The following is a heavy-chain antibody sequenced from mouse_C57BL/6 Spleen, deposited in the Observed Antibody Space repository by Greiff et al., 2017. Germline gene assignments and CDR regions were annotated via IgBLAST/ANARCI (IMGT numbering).Heavy chain of an antibody. CDR3: ARKRDYYGSRPYYAMNY. CDR1: GYTFTGYW. CDR2: ILPGSGST. D-gene: IGHD1-1*01. Sequence: VQLQQSGAELMKPGASVKLSCKATGYTFTGYWIEWVKQRPGHGLEWIGEILPGSGSTNYNEKFKGKATFTVDTSSNTAYMQLSSQTTENSTIDYCARKRDYYGSRPYYAMNYWGEETSVTVSS. J-gene: IGHJ4*01. V-gene: IGHV1-9*01.